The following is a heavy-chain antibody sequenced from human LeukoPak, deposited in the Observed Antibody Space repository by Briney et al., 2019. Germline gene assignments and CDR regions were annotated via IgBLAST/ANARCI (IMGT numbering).Heavy chain of an antibody. CDR3: ARDVGATPGYFDY. CDR2: IYNSGST. CDR1: GGSISSYY. D-gene: IGHD1-26*01. V-gene: IGHV4-59*01. Sequence: PSETLSLTCTVSGGSISSYYWSWIRQPPGKGLEWIGYIYNSGSTNYNPSLKSRVTISVDTSKNQFSLKLSSVTAADTAVYYCARDVGATPGYFDYWGQGTLVTVSS. J-gene: IGHJ4*02.